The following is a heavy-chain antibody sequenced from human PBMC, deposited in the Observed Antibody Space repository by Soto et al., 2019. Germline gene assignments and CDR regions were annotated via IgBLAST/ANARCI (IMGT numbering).Heavy chain of an antibody. Sequence: EVQLVESGGGLVQPGGSLRLSCAASGFTFSSYWMSWVRQAPGKGLEWVANIKQDGSEKYYVDSVKGRFTISRDNAKNALYLQMNCLRAEDTAMYYCARGLLWYGDYYYGMDVWGQGTTVTVSS. J-gene: IGHJ6*02. CDR1: GFTFSSYW. V-gene: IGHV3-7*05. D-gene: IGHD3-10*01. CDR3: ARGLLWYGDYYYGMDV. CDR2: IKQDGSEK.